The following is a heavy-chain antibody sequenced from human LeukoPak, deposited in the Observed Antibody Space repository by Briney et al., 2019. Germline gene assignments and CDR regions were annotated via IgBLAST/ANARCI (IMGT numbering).Heavy chain of an antibody. CDR1: GDSISSSSYY. CDR3: ARHSIPRVAVKY. Sequence: KPSETLSLTCIVSGDSISSSSYYWGWIRQPPGKGLEWIGSIYYSGSTYYNPSLKSRVTISVDTSKNQFSLKLNSVTAADTSVYFCARHSIPRVAVKYWGQGTLVTVSS. D-gene: IGHD6-19*01. V-gene: IGHV4-39*01. CDR2: IYYSGST. J-gene: IGHJ4*02.